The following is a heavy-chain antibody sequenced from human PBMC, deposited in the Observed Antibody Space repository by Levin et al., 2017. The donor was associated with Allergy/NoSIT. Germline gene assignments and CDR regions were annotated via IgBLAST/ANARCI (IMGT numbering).Heavy chain of an antibody. CDR2: ISSSGSTI. Sequence: GGSLRLSCAASGFTFSDYYMSWIRQAPGKGLEWVSYISSSGSTIYYADSVKGRFTISRDNAKNSLYLQMNSLRAEDTAVYYCARDRHARRLLQPAFDYWGQGTLVTVSS. CDR1: GFTFSDYY. J-gene: IGHJ4*02. CDR3: ARDRHARRLLQPAFDY. V-gene: IGHV3-11*01. D-gene: IGHD5-24*01.